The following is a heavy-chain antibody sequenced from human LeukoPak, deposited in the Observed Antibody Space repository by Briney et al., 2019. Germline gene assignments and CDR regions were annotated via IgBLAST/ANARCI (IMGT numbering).Heavy chain of an antibody. Sequence: ASVKVSCKASGYTFTSYGISWVRQAPGQGLEWMGWISAYNGNTNYAQKLQGRVTMTTDTSTSTAYMELRSLRSDDTAVYYCARDQHGIVVVPAALNWIDPWGQGTLVTVSS. CDR2: ISAYNGNT. CDR1: GYTFTSYG. D-gene: IGHD2-2*01. J-gene: IGHJ5*02. V-gene: IGHV1-18*01. CDR3: ARDQHGIVVVPAALNWIDP.